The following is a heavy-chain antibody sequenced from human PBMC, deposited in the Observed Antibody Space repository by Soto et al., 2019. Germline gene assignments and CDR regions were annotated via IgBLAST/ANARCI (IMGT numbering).Heavy chain of an antibody. Sequence: ASVKVSCKASGGTFSSYAISWVRQAPGQGLEWMGGIIPIFGTANYAQKFQGRVTITADESTSTAYMELSSLRSEDTAVYYCARVRVGVGAAAGYYYYYGMDVWGQGTTVTVSS. CDR1: GGTFSSYA. CDR2: IIPIFGTA. V-gene: IGHV1-69*13. J-gene: IGHJ6*02. D-gene: IGHD6-13*01. CDR3: ARVRVGVGAAAGYYYYYGMDV.